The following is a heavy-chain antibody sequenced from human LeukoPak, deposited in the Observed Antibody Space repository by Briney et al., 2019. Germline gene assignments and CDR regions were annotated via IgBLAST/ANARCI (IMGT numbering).Heavy chain of an antibody. D-gene: IGHD6-13*01. J-gene: IGHJ4*02. CDR1: GFTFSSYA. CDR2: ISYDGSNK. Sequence: GGSLRLSCAASGFTFSSYAMHWVRQAPGKGLEWVAVISYDGSNKYYADSVKGRFTISRDNSKNTLYLQMNSLSAEDTAVYYCARAVAEYSSSLPLYWGQGTLVTVSS. CDR3: ARAVAEYSSSLPLY. V-gene: IGHV3-30-3*01.